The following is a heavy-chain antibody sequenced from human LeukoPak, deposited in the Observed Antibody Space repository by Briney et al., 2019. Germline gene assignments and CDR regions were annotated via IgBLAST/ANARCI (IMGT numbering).Heavy chain of an antibody. CDR2: VTHSSTYI. D-gene: IGHD3-9*01. CDR3: ARGNDILTA. V-gene: IGHV3-21*01. Sequence: GGSLRLSCAASGFIFTTYTMNWVRQAPGKGLEWVSSVTHSSTYIFYAGSVKGRFTISRDNAENSVYLQMNSLRAEDTAVYYCARGNDILTAWGQGTLVTVSS. CDR1: GFIFTTYT. J-gene: IGHJ4*02.